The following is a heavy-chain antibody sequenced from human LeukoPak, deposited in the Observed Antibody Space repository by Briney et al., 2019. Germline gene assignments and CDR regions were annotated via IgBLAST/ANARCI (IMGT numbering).Heavy chain of an antibody. CDR1: GFTFSSYS. J-gene: IGHJ6*03. D-gene: IGHD3-10*01. V-gene: IGHV3-21*01. CDR2: ISSSSSYI. Sequence: GGSLRLSCAASGFTFSSYSMNWVRQAPGKGLEWVSSISSSSSYIYYADSVKGRFAISRDNAKNSLYLQMNSLRAEDTAVYYCAREKKAQYYYGSGTPYMDVWGKGTTVTVSS. CDR3: AREKKAQYYYGSGTPYMDV.